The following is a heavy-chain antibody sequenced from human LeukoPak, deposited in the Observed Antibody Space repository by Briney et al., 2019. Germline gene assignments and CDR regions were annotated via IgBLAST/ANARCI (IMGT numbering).Heavy chain of an antibody. CDR1: GGSFSGYY. J-gene: IGHJ4*02. D-gene: IGHD3-22*01. Sequence: SETLSLTCAVYGGSFSGYYWSWIRQPPGKGLEWIGEISHSGSTSYNPSLKSRVTISVDTSKNQFSLKLSSVTAADTAVYYCARHGRYYYDSSGYYSEYFDYWGQGTLVTVSS. CDR3: ARHGRYYYDSSGYYSEYFDY. CDR2: ISHSGST. V-gene: IGHV4-34*01.